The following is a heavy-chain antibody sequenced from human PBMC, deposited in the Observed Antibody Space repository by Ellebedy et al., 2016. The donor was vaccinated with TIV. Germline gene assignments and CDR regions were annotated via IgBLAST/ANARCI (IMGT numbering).Heavy chain of an antibody. CDR2: IYYSGST. Sequence: MPSETLSLTCTVSGGSISSGDYYWSWIRQPPGKGLEWIGYIYYSGSTYYNPSLKSRVTISVDKSKNQFSLNLRSVTAADTAVYWCARGGGNPYFDYWGQGILVTVSS. J-gene: IGHJ4*02. CDR1: GGSISSGDYY. D-gene: IGHD4-23*01. CDR3: ARGGGNPYFDY. V-gene: IGHV4-30-4*01.